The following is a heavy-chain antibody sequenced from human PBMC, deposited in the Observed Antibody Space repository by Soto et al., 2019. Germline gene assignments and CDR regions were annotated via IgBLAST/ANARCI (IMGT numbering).Heavy chain of an antibody. CDR1: GFTCSSYA. CDR3: VKSRGGNNFDFFD. J-gene: IGHJ4*02. CDR2: VRGNGDPP. D-gene: IGHD2-15*01. V-gene: IGHV3-64D*06. Sequence: PGGALRLSCSTSGFTCSSYAMHWVRQSPGKGLEYISGVRGNGDPPFYADSVKGRFTISRDNSKNTVYLQMSSLSADDAAVYYCVKSRGGNNFDFFDWGQGTLVTVSS.